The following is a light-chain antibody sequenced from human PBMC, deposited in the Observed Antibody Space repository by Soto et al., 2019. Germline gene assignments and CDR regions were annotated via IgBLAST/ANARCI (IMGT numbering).Light chain of an antibody. CDR1: QSVASLY. V-gene: IGKV3D-20*02. CDR2: GAS. J-gene: IGKJ5*01. Sequence: DIVLTQSPDTLSLPPGERATVSRRASQSVASLYLAWYQQKPGQAPRLLIFGASSRASGIPDRFSGSGSGTDFTLTISSLEPEDFAVYYCQQRGDWPPITFGQGTRLEIK. CDR3: QQRGDWPPIT.